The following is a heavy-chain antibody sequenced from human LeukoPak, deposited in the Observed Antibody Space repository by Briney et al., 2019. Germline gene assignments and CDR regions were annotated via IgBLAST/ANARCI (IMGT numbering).Heavy chain of an antibody. CDR1: GFTFTNSA. CDR3: AADLQAAGDLDY. Sequence: TSVKVSCKASGFTFTNSAMHWVRQARGQRLEWIGWIVVGSANTNYAQKFQERVTITRDMSTSTAYMELSSLRSEDTAVYYCAADLQAAGDLDYWDQGTLVTVSS. D-gene: IGHD6-13*01. V-gene: IGHV1-58*02. CDR2: IVVGSANT. J-gene: IGHJ4*02.